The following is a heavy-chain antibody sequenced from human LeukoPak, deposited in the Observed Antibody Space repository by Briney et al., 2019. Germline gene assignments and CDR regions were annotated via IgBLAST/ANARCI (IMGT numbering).Heavy chain of an antibody. CDR2: IYYSGST. D-gene: IGHD3-9*01. CDR3: ARGGLLRYFDWLPQIDY. J-gene: IGHJ4*02. Sequence: SETLSLTCTVSGGSISSYYWSWIRQPPGKGLEWTGYIYYSGSTNYNPSLKSRVTISVDTSKNQFSLKLSSVTAADTAVYYCARGGLLRYFDWLPQIDYWGQGTLVTVSS. CDR1: GGSISSYY. V-gene: IGHV4-59*01.